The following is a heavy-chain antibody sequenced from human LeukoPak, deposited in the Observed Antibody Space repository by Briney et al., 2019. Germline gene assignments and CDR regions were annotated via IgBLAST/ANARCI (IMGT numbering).Heavy chain of an antibody. V-gene: IGHV3-23*01. D-gene: IGHD2-21*01. J-gene: IGHJ4*02. Sequence: GGSLRLSCAASGFSFSRHAMNWVRQAPGKGLEWVSRINDGGDSTQCADSVKGRFTISRDNSKGTLYLQLNSLSADDTAVYYCAKSDCGTIGCRRTDYWGQGTLVTVSS. CDR2: INDGGDST. CDR1: GFSFSRHA. CDR3: AKSDCGTIGCRRTDY.